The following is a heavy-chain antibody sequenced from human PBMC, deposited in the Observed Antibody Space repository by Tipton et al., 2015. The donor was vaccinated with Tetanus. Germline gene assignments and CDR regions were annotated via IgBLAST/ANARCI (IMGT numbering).Heavy chain of an antibody. V-gene: IGHV1-69*01. CDR2: IIPIFGTA. J-gene: IGHJ6*02. CDR3: AAGKSSYGYNGLYGMDV. D-gene: IGHD5-18*01. Sequence: QVQLVQSGAEVKKPGSSVKVSCKASGGTFSSYAISWVRQAPGQGLEWMGGIIPIFGTANYAQKFQGRVTITADESTSTAYMELSSLSSEDPAVYCCAAGKSSYGYNGLYGMDVWGQGTTVTVSS. CDR1: GGTFSSYA.